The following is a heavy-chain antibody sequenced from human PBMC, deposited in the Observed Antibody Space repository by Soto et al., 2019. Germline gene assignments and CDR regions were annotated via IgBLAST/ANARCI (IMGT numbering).Heavy chain of an antibody. D-gene: IGHD5-12*01. Sequence: EVQLVESGGGLVQPGGSLRLSCAASGFTFSSYAMHWVRQAPGKGLEYVSVINSNGGSTYYANSVKGRFTISRDNSKNTLYLQMGSLRAEDMAVYDCARGIGGYDVGYWGQGTLVTVSS. CDR3: ARGIGGYDVGY. CDR1: GFTFSSYA. CDR2: INSNGGST. J-gene: IGHJ4*02. V-gene: IGHV3-64*01.